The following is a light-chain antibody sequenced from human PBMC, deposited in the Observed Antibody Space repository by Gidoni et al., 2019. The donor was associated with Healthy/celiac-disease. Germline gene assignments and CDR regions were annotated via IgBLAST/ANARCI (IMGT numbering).Light chain of an antibody. Sequence: QSVLTQPPSASGTPGQRVTISCSGSSSNIGSNTVNWYQQLPGTAPKLLIYSNNQRPSEVADRFSGSKSGTSATLAISGLQSEDEADYYCAAWDDSLNGVVFGGGTKLTVL. J-gene: IGLJ2*01. CDR3: AAWDDSLNGVV. CDR1: SSNIGSNT. CDR2: SNN. V-gene: IGLV1-44*01.